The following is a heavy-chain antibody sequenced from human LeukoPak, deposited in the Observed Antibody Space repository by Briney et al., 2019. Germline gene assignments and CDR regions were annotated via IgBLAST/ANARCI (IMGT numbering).Heavy chain of an antibody. Sequence: SETLSLTCAVYGGSFSDYYWNWIRQPPEKGLEWIGEINHSGSTDYNPSLKSRVSISVDTSKNQFSLKLNSVTAADTAVYYCAREGRDGSRYYFDYWSQGTLVTVSS. V-gene: IGHV4-34*01. CDR3: AREGRDGSRYYFDY. D-gene: IGHD5-24*01. J-gene: IGHJ4*02. CDR1: GGSFSDYY. CDR2: INHSGST.